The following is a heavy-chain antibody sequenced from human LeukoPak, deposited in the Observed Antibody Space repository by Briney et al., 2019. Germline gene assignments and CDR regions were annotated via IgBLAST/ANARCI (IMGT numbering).Heavy chain of an antibody. CDR2: ISGYNGNT. J-gene: IGHJ6*02. CDR3: ARDGPDSSGYNYYYYGMDV. Sequence: GASVNVSCKASGGTFSTYAISWVRQAPGQGREWMGWISGYNGNTNYAQKFQDRLTMTTDTSTSTAYMELRSLRSDDSAVYYCARDGPDSSGYNYYYYGMDVWGQGTTVTVSS. V-gene: IGHV1-18*01. D-gene: IGHD3-22*01. CDR1: GGTFSTYA.